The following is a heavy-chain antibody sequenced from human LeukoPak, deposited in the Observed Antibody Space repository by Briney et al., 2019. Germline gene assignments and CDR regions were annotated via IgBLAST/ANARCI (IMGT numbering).Heavy chain of an antibody. V-gene: IGHV3-30*01. Sequence: GGSLRLSCAASGFTFSAFAMTWVRQAPGKGLEWVAVISYDGSNKYYADSVKGRFTISRDNSKNTLYLQMNSLRAEDTAVYYCARVSKDGYNYYYYYYMDAWGKGTTVTVSS. CDR1: GFTFSAFA. D-gene: IGHD5-24*01. J-gene: IGHJ6*03. CDR2: ISYDGSNK. CDR3: ARVSKDGYNYYYYYYMDA.